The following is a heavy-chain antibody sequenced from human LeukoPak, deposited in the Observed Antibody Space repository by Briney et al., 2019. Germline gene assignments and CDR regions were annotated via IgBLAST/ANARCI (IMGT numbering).Heavy chain of an antibody. V-gene: IGHV1-2*02. CDR2: INPVSGGT. Sequence: ASVKVSCKASGYTFTNYFIHWVRQAPGQGLEYMGWINPVSGGTSLPQKFQGRVTMTRDTFITTAYMELTRLTSGDTAVYYCARDLIYDFWSGYYWGQGTLVAVSS. J-gene: IGHJ4*02. D-gene: IGHD3-3*01. CDR1: GYTFTNYF. CDR3: ARDLIYDFWSGYY.